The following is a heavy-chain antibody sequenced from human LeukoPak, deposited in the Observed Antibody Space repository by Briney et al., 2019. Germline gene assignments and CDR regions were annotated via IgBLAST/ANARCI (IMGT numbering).Heavy chain of an antibody. Sequence: SETLSLTCAVYGGSFSGYYWSWIRQPPGKGLEWIGEINHSGSTNYNPPLKSRVTISVDTSKNQFSLKLSSVTAADTAVYYCARGLTTPRAFDIWGQGTMVTVSS. CDR3: ARGLTTPRAFDI. CDR2: INHSGST. J-gene: IGHJ3*02. D-gene: IGHD3-22*01. CDR1: GGSFSGYY. V-gene: IGHV4-34*01.